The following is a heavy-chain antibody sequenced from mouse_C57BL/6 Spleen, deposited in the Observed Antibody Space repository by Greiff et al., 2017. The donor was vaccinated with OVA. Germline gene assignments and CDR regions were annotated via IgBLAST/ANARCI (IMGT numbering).Heavy chain of an antibody. CDR1: GYTFTDYN. CDR2: INPNNGGT. J-gene: IGHJ2*01. CDR3: ARSGLRQREYYFDY. D-gene: IGHD2-4*01. Sequence: EVKLQESGPELVKPGASVKMSCKASGYTFTDYNMHWVKQSHGKSLEWIGYINPNNGGTSYNQKFKGKATLTVNKSSSTAYMELRSLTSEDSAVYYCARSGLRQREYYFDYWGQGTTLTVSS. V-gene: IGHV1-22*01.